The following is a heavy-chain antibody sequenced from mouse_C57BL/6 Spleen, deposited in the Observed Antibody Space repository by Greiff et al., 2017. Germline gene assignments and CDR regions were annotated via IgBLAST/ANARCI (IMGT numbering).Heavy chain of an antibody. CDR3: ARAIYYGSSYRYFDV. CDR1: GYAFTNYL. J-gene: IGHJ1*03. D-gene: IGHD1-1*01. Sequence: VQLQQSGAELVRPGTSVKVSCKASGYAFTNYLIEWVKQRPGQGLEWIGVINPGSGGTNYNEKFKGKATLTADKSSSTAYMQLSSLTSEDSAVYFCARAIYYGSSYRYFDVWGTGTTVTVSS. V-gene: IGHV1-54*01. CDR2: INPGSGGT.